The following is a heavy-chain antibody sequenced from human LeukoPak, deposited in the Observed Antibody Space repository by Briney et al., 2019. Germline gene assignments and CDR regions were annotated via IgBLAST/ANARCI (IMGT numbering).Heavy chain of an antibody. J-gene: IGHJ4*02. V-gene: IGHV5-51*01. D-gene: IGHD3/OR15-3a*01. Sequence: GESLQISCKGSGYSFTRYCIGWVRQMPGKGLEWMGIIYPGDSDTRYSPSFQGQVTISADKSISTAYLQWSSLKASDTAMYYCASFVRTGLPYYFDYWGQGALVSVSS. CDR1: GYSFTRYC. CDR2: IYPGDSDT. CDR3: ASFVRTGLPYYFDY.